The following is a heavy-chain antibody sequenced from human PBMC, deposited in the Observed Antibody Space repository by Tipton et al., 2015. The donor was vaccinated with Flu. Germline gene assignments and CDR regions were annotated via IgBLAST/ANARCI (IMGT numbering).Heavy chain of an antibody. J-gene: IGHJ1*01. CDR1: GFTFSSHW. Sequence: SLRLSCAASGFTFSSHWMHWVRQGPGKGLVWVSHVNSDGSSTNYADSVKGRFTISRDNAKDTLYLQMNSLRAEDTAVYYCARGCIVGPTCTSLQNWGQGTLVTVPS. CDR3: ARGCIVGPTCTSLQN. D-gene: IGHD1-26*01. V-gene: IGHV3-74*01. CDR2: VNSDGSST.